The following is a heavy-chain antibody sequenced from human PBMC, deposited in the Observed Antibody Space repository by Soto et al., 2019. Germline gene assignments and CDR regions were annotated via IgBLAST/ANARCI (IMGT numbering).Heavy chain of an antibody. CDR1: GGSVSGGSYY. D-gene: IGHD5-18*01. CDR3: ARDIRGYSRAFDY. CDR2: IYYSGST. Sequence: SETLSLTCTVSGGSVSGGSYYWTWIRQPPGKGLEWIGYIYYSGSTTYNPSLKSRVTISIGTSKNQFSLKLTSATAADTAVYYCARDIRGYSRAFDYWGQGALVTVSS. V-gene: IGHV4-61*01. J-gene: IGHJ4*02.